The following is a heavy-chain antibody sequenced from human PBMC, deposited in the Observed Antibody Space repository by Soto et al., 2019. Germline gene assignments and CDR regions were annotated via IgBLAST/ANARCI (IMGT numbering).Heavy chain of an antibody. V-gene: IGHV2-5*02. J-gene: IGHJ4*02. CDR2: IYWDDDK. Sequence: ITLKESGPTLVKPTQTLTLTCTFSGFSLSTSGVDVGWIRQPPGKALEWLAPIYWDDDKRYSPSLKSRLTITKDTAKNQEVLTMTNFDPMDTATYYCAHRRPYSNSPEYFFDYWCQGTLVTVSS. D-gene: IGHD6-6*01. CDR1: GFSLSTSGVD. CDR3: AHRRPYSNSPEYFFDY.